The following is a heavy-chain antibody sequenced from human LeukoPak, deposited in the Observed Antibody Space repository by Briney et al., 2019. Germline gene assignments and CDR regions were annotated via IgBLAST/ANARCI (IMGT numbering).Heavy chain of an antibody. V-gene: IGHV3-7*03. CDR2: IKQDGSEK. D-gene: IGHD2-2*01. Sequence: PGGSLRLSCAASGFTFSSYWMSWVRQAPGKGLEWVANIKQDGSEKYYVDSVKGRFTISRDNAKNSLYLQMNSLRAEDTAVYYCARQKDIVVVPAAPIDYWGQGTLVTVSS. J-gene: IGHJ4*02. CDR3: ARQKDIVVVPAAPIDY. CDR1: GFTFSSYW.